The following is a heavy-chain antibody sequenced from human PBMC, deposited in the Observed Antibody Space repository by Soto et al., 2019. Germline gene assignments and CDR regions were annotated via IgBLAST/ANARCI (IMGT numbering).Heavy chain of an antibody. V-gene: IGHV3-48*02. J-gene: IGHJ2*01. CDR1: GFTSSTYG. CDR3: ARDSASYSSSSGSYWYFDL. CDR2: ISSGSSTI. D-gene: IGHD6-6*01. Sequence: PGGSLRLSCAASGFTSSTYGMNWVRQAPGKGLEWVSYISSGSSTIYYADSVKGRLTISRDNAKNSLYLQMNSLSDEDMAVYYCARDSASYSSSSGSYWYFDLWGRGTLVTVSS.